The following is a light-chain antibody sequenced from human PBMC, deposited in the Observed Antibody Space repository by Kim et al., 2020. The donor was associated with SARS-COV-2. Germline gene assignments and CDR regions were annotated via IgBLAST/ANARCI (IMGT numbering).Light chain of an antibody. CDR1: SSDVGAYNY. CDR2: AVS. V-gene: IGLV2-14*03. J-gene: IGLJ1*01. Sequence: QSVLTQPASVSGSPGQSITISCTGASSDVGAYNYVSWYQQHPGKAPKLMIYAVSNRPSGVSNRFSGSKSANTASLTISGLQAEDEADYYCSSFTTSNTYVFGTGTKVTVL. CDR3: SSFTTSNTYV.